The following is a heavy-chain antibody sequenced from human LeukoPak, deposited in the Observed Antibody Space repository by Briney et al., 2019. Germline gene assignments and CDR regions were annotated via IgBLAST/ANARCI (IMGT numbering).Heavy chain of an antibody. Sequence: ASVKVSCNASAYTFTCCYMHLVRHPPGQGLGWMGWINPNSGGRNYAQKFQGSVTMTRDTYIRTAYMELSRLGSDDTAVDYCARERKGGYCSGGSCYPYNWCDPWGQGTVVTVSS. V-gene: IGHV1-2*02. CDR1: AYTFTCCY. CDR2: INPNSGGR. J-gene: IGHJ5*02. D-gene: IGHD2-15*01. CDR3: ARERKGGYCSGGSCYPYNWCDP.